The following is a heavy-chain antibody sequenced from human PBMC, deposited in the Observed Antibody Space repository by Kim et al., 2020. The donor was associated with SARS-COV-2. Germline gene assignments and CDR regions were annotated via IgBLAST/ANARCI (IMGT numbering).Heavy chain of an antibody. V-gene: IGHV4-59*01. J-gene: IGHJ2*01. Sequence: YNPSLKSRVTISVDTSKNQFSLKLSSVTAADTAVYYCARDYGDYYWYFDLWGRGTLVTVSS. CDR3: ARDYGDYYWYFDL. D-gene: IGHD4-17*01.